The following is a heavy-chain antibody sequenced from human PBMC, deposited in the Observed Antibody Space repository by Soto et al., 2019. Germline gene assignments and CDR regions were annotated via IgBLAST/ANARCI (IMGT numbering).Heavy chain of an antibody. J-gene: IGHJ4*02. CDR1: GGTFSSYA. D-gene: IGHD2-2*01. Sequence: ASVKVSCKASGGTFSSYAISWVRQAPGQGLEWMGWINANSGGTKYAQKFQGWVTMTRDTSISTGYMELSRLRSDDTAVYYCARTQCSSTRCYVGSWDYWGQGTLVTVSS. V-gene: IGHV1-2*04. CDR2: INANSGGT. CDR3: ARTQCSSTRCYVGSWDY.